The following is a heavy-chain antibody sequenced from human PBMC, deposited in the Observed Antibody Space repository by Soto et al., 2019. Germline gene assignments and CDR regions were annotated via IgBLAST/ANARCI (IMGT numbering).Heavy chain of an antibody. J-gene: IGHJ6*02. CDR1: GGSISSGDAY. Sequence: PSETLSLTCTVSGGSISSGDAYWSWIRQSPGKGLEWIGYIYHRGSPYYNPSLESRVTISLDTSKNQFSLKLNSVTAADTAVYYCAREGAASHSYYYGTDVWGQGTTVTV. V-gene: IGHV4-30-4*01. CDR2: IYHRGSP. CDR3: AREGAASHSYYYGTDV. D-gene: IGHD3-16*01.